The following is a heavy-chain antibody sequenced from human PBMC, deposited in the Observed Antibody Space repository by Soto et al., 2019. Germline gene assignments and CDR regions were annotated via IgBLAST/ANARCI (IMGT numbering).Heavy chain of an antibody. CDR2: ISGSDGST. D-gene: IGHD4-17*01. CDR1: GFTFSSYA. CDR3: AKANGDYAPIDC. V-gene: IGHV3-23*01. J-gene: IGHJ4*02. Sequence: EVQLLESGGGLVQPGGSLRLSCAASGFTFSSYAMSWVRQAPGKGLEWVSTISGSDGSTYHADSVKGRFTISRDNSRNTLYLQMNSLRAEDTAVYYCAKANGDYAPIDCWGQGTLVTVSS.